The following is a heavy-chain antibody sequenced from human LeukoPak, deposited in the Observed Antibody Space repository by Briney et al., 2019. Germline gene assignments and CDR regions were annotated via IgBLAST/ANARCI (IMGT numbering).Heavy chain of an antibody. D-gene: IGHD3-9*01. V-gene: IGHV4-59*08. CDR2: IYYSGST. Sequence: SETLSLTCTVSGGSISSYYWSWIRQPPGKGLEWIGYIYYSGSTNYNPSLKSRVTISVDTSKNQFSLKLSSVTAADTAVYYCARLFDWVDFDYWGQGTLVTVSS. CDR1: GGSISSYY. CDR3: ARLFDWVDFDY. J-gene: IGHJ4*02.